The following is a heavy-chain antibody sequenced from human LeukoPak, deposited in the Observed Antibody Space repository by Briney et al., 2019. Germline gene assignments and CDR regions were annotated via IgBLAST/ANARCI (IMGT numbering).Heavy chain of an antibody. CDR3: ARGGWFDY. CDR2: IYYSGST. CDR1: GGSISSYY. V-gene: IGHV4-59*01. D-gene: IGHD6-19*01. Sequence: NPSETLSLTCTVSGGSISSYYWSWIRQPPGKGLEWIGYIYYSGSTNYNPSLKSRVTISVDTSKNQFSLKLSSVTAEDTAVYYCARGGWFDYWGQGTLVTVSS. J-gene: IGHJ4*02.